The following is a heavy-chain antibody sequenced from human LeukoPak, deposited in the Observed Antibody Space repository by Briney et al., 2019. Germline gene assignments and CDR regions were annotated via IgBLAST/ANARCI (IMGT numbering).Heavy chain of an antibody. Sequence: GGYLRLSCAATGFTVSSTYLSWVRQAPGKGLEWVSVTYSGTSTYYADSVKGRFTVSRDNSKNTLYLQMNSLRAEDTAVYYCARENRYSFYFDSWGQGTLVSGSS. D-gene: IGHD1-1*01. CDR1: GFTVSSTY. J-gene: IGHJ4*02. CDR3: ARENRYSFYFDS. CDR2: TYSGTST. V-gene: IGHV3-66*02.